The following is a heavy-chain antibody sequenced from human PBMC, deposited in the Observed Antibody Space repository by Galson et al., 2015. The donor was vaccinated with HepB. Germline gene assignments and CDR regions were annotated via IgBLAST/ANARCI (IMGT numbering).Heavy chain of an antibody. CDR3: ANLDFDYGDTSGNDYYYGLDV. J-gene: IGHJ6*02. D-gene: IGHD4-23*01. Sequence: SLRLSCAASGFTFSSYAMTWVRQAPGKGLEWVSGISSGGHTNYAESVKGRFTISRDNSKNTLYLQMTSLRAEDTAIYYCANLDFDYGDTSGNDYYYGLDVWGQGTTVIVSS. V-gene: IGHV3-23*01. CDR1: GFTFSSYA. CDR2: ISSGGHT.